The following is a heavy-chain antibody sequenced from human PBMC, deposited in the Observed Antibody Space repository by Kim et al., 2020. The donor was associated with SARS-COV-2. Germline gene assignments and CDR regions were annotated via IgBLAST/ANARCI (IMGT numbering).Heavy chain of an antibody. D-gene: IGHD3-16*02. CDR3: ARDGAVGYDYIWGSYRQPTDAFDI. V-gene: IGHV3-33*01. CDR2: IWYDGSNK. CDR1: GFTFSSYG. Sequence: GGSLRLSCAASGFTFSSYGMHWVRQAPGKGLEWVAVIWYDGSNKYYADSVKGRFTISRDNSKNTLYLQMNSLRAEDTAVYYCARDGAVGYDYIWGSYRQPTDAFDIWGKGTMVTVSS. J-gene: IGHJ3*02.